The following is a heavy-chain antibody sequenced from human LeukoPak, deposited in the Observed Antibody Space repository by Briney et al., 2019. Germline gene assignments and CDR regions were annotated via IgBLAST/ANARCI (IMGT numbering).Heavy chain of an antibody. Sequence: SETLSLTCTVSGGSISSSSYYWGWIRQPPGKGLEWIGSIYYSGSTYYNPSLKSRVTISVDTSKNQFSLKLSSVTAADTAVYYCARGRRRKSTTGTQRGAHFDYWGQGTLVTVSS. CDR2: IYYSGST. CDR1: GGSISSSSYY. D-gene: IGHD1-1*01. J-gene: IGHJ4*02. CDR3: ARGRRRKSTTGTQRGAHFDY. V-gene: IGHV4-39*07.